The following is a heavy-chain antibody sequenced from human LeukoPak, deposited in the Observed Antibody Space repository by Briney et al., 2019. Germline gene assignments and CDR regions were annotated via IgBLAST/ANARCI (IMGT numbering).Heavy chain of an antibody. Sequence: SETLSLTCAVYGGSFSGYYWNWIRQPPGKGLEWIGEINHSGSTNYNSSLKSRVTISVDTSKNQFSLKLSSVTAADTAVYYCARRGDCWGQGTLVTVSS. CDR2: INHSGST. V-gene: IGHV4-34*01. J-gene: IGHJ4*02. CDR3: ARRGDC. CDR1: GGSFSGYY.